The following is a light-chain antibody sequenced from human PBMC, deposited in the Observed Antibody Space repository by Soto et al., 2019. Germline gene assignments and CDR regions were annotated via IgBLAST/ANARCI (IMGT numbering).Light chain of an antibody. Sequence: QSVLTQSPSASGSPGQSVTISCTGTSSDVGGHNYVSWYQHHPGKAPKLIIYEVSKRPSGVPDRFSGSKSGNTASLTVSGLLAEDEAVYYCSSTAGNNNLVFGGGTKLTVL. CDR3: SSTAGNNNLV. V-gene: IGLV2-8*01. CDR1: SSDVGGHNY. J-gene: IGLJ3*02. CDR2: EVS.